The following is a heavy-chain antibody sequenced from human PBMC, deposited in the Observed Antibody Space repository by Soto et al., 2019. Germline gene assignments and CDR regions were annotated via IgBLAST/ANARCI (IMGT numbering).Heavy chain of an antibody. Sequence: QAQLQESGPGLVKPSQTLSLTCTVSGGSISSAGYYWSWVRQHPGKGLEWIGYIYNSGSTYYNPSLTSRVTRSVDTSNNQFSLKLSSVTAADTAMYYCARVEPGEYFQHWGQGTLVTVSS. J-gene: IGHJ1*01. CDR3: ARVEPGEYFQH. CDR2: IYNSGST. CDR1: GGSISSAGYY. V-gene: IGHV4-31*03.